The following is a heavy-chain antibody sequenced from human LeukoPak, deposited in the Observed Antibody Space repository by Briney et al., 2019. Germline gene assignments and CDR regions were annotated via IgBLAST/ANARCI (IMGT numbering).Heavy chain of an antibody. CDR3: ARSKRDYDILTGYYPNGMDV. D-gene: IGHD3-9*01. V-gene: IGHV4-59*08. CDR2: IYYSGST. J-gene: IGHJ6*02. CDR1: GGSISSYY. Sequence: SETLSLTCTVSGGSISSYYWSWIRQPPGKGLEWIGYIYYSGSTNYNPSPKSRVTISVDTSENQFSLKLSSATAADTAVYYCARSKRDYDILTGYYPNGMDVWGQGTTVTVSS.